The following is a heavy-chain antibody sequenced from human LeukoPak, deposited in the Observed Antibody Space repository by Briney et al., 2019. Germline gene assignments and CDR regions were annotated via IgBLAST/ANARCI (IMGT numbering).Heavy chain of an antibody. Sequence: SKTLSLTCAVYGGSFSGYYWTWIRQPPGEGLEWIGEINQSGSTNYNPSLKSRVTISVDTSKNQFSLKLSSVTAADTAVYYCARGSEVVADLNFFDYWGQGTLVTVSS. CDR3: ARGSEVVADLNFFDY. J-gene: IGHJ4*02. CDR2: INQSGST. CDR1: GGSFSGYY. D-gene: IGHD2-15*01. V-gene: IGHV4-34*01.